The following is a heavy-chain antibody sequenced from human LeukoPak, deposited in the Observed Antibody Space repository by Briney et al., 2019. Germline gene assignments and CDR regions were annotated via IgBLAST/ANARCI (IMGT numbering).Heavy chain of an antibody. CDR2: IYSGGRT. V-gene: IGHV3-53*01. CDR3: VRDRTNVNGGNDVFDI. Sequence: HGGSPRLSFAASGVTVSSNYTSWVRPAPGKGPERGSVIYSGGRTYFADSVKGRFTMSRDDSKNTVYLQMNDLSVEDTAMYYCVRDRTNVNGGNDVFDIWGQGTMVTVSS. J-gene: IGHJ3*02. D-gene: IGHD4-23*01. CDR1: GVTVSSNY.